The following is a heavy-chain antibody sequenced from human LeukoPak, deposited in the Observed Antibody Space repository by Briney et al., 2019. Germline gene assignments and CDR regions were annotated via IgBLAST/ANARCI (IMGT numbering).Heavy chain of an antibody. Sequence: GGSLRLSCAASGFTFSSYEMNWVRQAPGKGLEWVSYISSSGSTIYYADSVKGRFIISRDNAKNSLYLQMNSLRAEDTAVYYCARDNTAPTRGGFDYWGQGTLVTVSS. CDR3: ARDNTAPTRGGFDY. J-gene: IGHJ4*02. D-gene: IGHD2-21*02. V-gene: IGHV3-48*03. CDR2: ISSSGSTI. CDR1: GFTFSSYE.